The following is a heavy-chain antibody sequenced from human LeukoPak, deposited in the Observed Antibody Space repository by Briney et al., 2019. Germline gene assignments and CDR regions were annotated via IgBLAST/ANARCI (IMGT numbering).Heavy chain of an antibody. J-gene: IGHJ4*02. D-gene: IGHD5-12*01. CDR3: ARLSGYDYFDY. V-gene: IGHV3-23*01. CDR1: GFTFSNAW. CDR2: LSTTDDGT. Sequence: GGSLRLSCAASGFTFSNAWMSWVRQAPGKGLEWVSSLSTTDDGTYYADSVKGRFTISRDNSKNTLYLQMISLRAEDTAVYHCARLSGYDYFDYWGQGTLVTVSS.